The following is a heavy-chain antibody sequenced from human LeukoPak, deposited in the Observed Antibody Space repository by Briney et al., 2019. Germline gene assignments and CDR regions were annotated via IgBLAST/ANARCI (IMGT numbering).Heavy chain of an antibody. CDR2: FHYTGST. J-gene: IGHJ5*01. D-gene: IGHD3-22*01. V-gene: IGHV4-59*01. Sequence: SETLSLTCTVSGVSISSYYWNWVRQPPGKGLEWIGYFHYTGSTNYSPSLKSRVTISVDTSKNQVSLKLSSVTAADTSVYYCARGRMMIGGFDSWGQGTLVTVSS. CDR1: GVSISSYY. CDR3: ARGRMMIGGFDS.